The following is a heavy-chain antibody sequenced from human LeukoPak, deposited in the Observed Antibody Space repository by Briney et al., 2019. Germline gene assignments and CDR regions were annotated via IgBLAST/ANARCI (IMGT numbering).Heavy chain of an antibody. CDR1: GGSISSGSYY. D-gene: IGHD5-24*01. V-gene: IGHV4-39*01. CDR2: IYYSGST. J-gene: IGHJ4*02. CDR3: ARQGDGYSIYGGRYFDY. Sequence: SETLSLTCTVSGGSISSGSYYWGWIRQPPGKGLEWIGSIYYSGSTYYNPSLKSRVTISVDTSKNQFSLKLSSVTAADTAVYYCARQGDGYSIYGGRYFDYWGQGTLVTVSS.